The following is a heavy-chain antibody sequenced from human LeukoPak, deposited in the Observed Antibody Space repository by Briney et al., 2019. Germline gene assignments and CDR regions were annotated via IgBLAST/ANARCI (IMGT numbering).Heavy chain of an antibody. CDR3: ARGTAPHYYYHGMDV. CDR1: GFTFSSYW. V-gene: IGHV3-74*01. CDR2: ISSDGSST. Sequence: GGSLRLSCAASGFTFSSYWMHWVRQAPGKGLVWVSRISSDGSSTNYADSVKGRFTISRDNAKNTLYLQMNSLSAEDTAVYYCARGTAPHYYYHGMDVWGKGTTAIVSS. J-gene: IGHJ6*04.